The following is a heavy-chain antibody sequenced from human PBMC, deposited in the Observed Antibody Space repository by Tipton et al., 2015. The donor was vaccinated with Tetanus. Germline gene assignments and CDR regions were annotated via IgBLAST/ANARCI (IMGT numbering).Heavy chain of an antibody. J-gene: IGHJ5*02. CDR2: IYYYSGST. CDR3: ARQADNWFDP. CDR1: GGSITSGTYY. V-gene: IGHV4-39*01. Sequence: LRLSCTVSGGSITSGTYYWGWIRQPPGKGLEWIGNIYYYSGSTYYNSPLKSRVTISLDTSKNQFSLKGTSVTAADTAVYYCARQADNWFDPWGQGTLVVVSS.